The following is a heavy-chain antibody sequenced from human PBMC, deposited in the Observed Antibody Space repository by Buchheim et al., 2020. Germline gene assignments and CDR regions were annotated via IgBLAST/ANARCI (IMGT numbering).Heavy chain of an antibody. CDR1: GFTFGSYA. Sequence: EVQLLESGGGLVQPGGSLRLSCAVSGFTFGSYAMTWVRQAPGKGLEWVSAIDGSGGSTFYTDSVKGRFTISRDNSKNTLYLQINSLRAEDTAIYYCAKFLGYCSTAGCPIGSYNFDYWGQGTL. CDR2: IDGSGGST. V-gene: IGHV3-23*01. CDR3: AKFLGYCSTAGCPIGSYNFDY. D-gene: IGHD2-2*01. J-gene: IGHJ4*02.